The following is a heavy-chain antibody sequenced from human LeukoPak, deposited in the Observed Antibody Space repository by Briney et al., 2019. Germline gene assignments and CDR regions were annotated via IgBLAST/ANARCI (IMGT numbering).Heavy chain of an antibody. CDR1: GFTFSDCW. J-gene: IGHJ4*02. CDR2: IKDDGTEI. D-gene: IGHD6-19*01. V-gene: IGHV3-7*01. CDR3: AKDLLGQWPTVFDY. Sequence: GGSLRLSCEGSGFTFSDCWMSWIRRTPGKGLEWVANIKDDGTEIYYVDSVKGRFTISRDNAKNSLYLQMNSLRAEDTAVYYCAKDLLGQWPTVFDYWGQGTLVTVSS.